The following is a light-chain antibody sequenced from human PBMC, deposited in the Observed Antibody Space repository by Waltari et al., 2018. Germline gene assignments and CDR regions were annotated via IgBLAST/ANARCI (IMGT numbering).Light chain of an antibody. CDR3: QQYGSSPLT. J-gene: IGKJ5*01. CDR2: DAS. Sequence: DIQMTQSPSTLSASVGDRVTITCRASQSISSWLAWYQQKPGKAPKLLIYDASSLESGVPSWFSGSGSGTEFTLTISSLQPDDFAVYYCQQYGSSPLTFGQGTRLEIK. CDR1: QSISSW. V-gene: IGKV1-5*01.